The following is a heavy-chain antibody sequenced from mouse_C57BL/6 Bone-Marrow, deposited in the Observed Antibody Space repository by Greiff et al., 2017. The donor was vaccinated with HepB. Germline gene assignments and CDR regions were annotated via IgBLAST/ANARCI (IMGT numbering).Heavy chain of an antibody. CDR1: GYTFTSYW. Sequence: VQLQQPGAELVKPGASVKMSCKASGYTFTSYWITWVKQRPGQGLEWIGDIYPGSGSTNYNEKFKSKATLTVDTSSSTAYMQLSSLTSEDSAVYYWARRGDLLRSLFDYWGQGTTLTVSS. CDR3: ARRGDLLRSLFDY. CDR2: IYPGSGST. D-gene: IGHD1-1*01. J-gene: IGHJ2*01. V-gene: IGHV1-55*01.